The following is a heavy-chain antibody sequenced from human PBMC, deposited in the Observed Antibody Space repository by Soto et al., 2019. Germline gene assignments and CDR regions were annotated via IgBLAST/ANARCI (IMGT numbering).Heavy chain of an antibody. CDR2: IYSSGST. CDR1: GGSISSYY. CDR3: ARGPYSSSWFDAVDI. D-gene: IGHD6-13*01. J-gene: IGHJ3*02. V-gene: IGHV4-59*01. Sequence: SETLSLTCTVSGGSISSYYWSWIRQPPGKGLEWIGYIYSSGSTNYNPYLKSRATISVDTSKNQFSLKLSSVTAADTAVYYCARGPYSSSWFDAVDIPRQGMMVAVSS.